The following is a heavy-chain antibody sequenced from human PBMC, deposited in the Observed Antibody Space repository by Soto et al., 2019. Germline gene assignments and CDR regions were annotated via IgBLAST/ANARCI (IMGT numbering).Heavy chain of an antibody. V-gene: IGHV3-11*06. Sequence: QVQLVESGGGLVKPGGSLRLSCAASGFTFSDYYMSWIRQAPGKGLEWVSYISSSSSYTNYADSVKGRFTISRDNAKNSLYQQMNSLRAEDTAVYYCARISSDSSPIYWGQGTLVTVSS. CDR3: ARISSDSSPIY. CDR1: GFTFSDYY. D-gene: IGHD6-13*01. CDR2: ISSSSSYT. J-gene: IGHJ4*02.